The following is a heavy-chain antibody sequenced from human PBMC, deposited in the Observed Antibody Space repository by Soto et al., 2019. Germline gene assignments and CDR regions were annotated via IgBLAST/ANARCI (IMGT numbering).Heavy chain of an antibody. J-gene: IGHJ5*02. D-gene: IGHD2-2*01. CDR3: ARGGGDIVVVPAALGNWFDP. CDR1: GFTFSSYW. V-gene: IGHV3-74*01. CDR2: INSDGSST. Sequence: EVQLVESGGGLVQPGGSLRLSCAASGFTFSSYWMHWVRQAPGKGLVWVSRINSDGSSTSYADSVKGRFTISRDNAKNMLYLQMNSRRAEDTAVYYCARGGGDIVVVPAALGNWFDPWGQGTLVTVSS.